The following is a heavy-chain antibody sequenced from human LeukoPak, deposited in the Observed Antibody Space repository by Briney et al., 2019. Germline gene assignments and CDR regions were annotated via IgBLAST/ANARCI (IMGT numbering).Heavy chain of an antibody. CDR3: ARDVGVWHV. CDR1: GFTFSSYG. CDR2: ISYDGSNK. Sequence: PGGSLRLSCAASGFTFSSYGMHWARQAPGKGLEWVAVISYDGSNKYYADSVKGRFTISRDNSKNTLYLQMNSLRAEDTAVYYCARDVGVWHVWGQGTTVTVSS. J-gene: IGHJ6*02. D-gene: IGHD3-10*01. V-gene: IGHV3-30*03.